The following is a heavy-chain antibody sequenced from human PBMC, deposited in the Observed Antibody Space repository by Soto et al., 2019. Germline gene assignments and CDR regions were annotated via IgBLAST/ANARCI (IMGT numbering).Heavy chain of an antibody. V-gene: IGHV3-7*05. CDR2: IKQDGSNK. J-gene: IGHJ4*02. CDR1: GFTFSSYW. CDR3: AKSPGMYYYDSSGYYHYDY. Sequence: WGSLRLSCAASGFTFSSYWMSWVRQAPGKGLEWVANIKQDGSNKYYADSVKGRFTISRDNSKNTLYLQMNSLRAEDTAVYYCAKSPGMYYYDSSGYYHYDYWGQGTLVTVSS. D-gene: IGHD3-22*01.